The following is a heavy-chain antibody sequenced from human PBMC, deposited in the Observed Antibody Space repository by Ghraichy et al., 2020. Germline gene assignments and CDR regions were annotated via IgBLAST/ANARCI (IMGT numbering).Heavy chain of an antibody. J-gene: IGHJ4*02. D-gene: IGHD6-13*01. CDR1: GFTFSSYA. V-gene: IGHV3-64D*06. CDR2: ISSNGGST. CDR3: VKDLPRIAAAGTGDY. Sequence: GGSLRLSCSASGFTFSSYAMHWVRQAPGKGLEYVSAISSNGGSTYYADSVKGRFTISRDNSKNALYLQMSSLRAEDTAVYYCVKDLPRIAAAGTGDYWGQGTLVTVSS.